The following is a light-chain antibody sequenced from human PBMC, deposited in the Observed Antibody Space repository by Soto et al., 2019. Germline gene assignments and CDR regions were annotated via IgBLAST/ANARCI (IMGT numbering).Light chain of an antibody. V-gene: IGLV3-27*01. CDR2: QDS. CDR1: VLAKKY. Sequence: SYELTQPSSVSVSPGQTARITCSGDVLAKKYVRWFQQKPGQAPVVVIYQDSERPSGIPERFSGSSSGTTVTLTISGAQVEDEADYYCCSTADNSLVFGGGTQLTVL. J-gene: IGLJ2*01. CDR3: CSTADNSLV.